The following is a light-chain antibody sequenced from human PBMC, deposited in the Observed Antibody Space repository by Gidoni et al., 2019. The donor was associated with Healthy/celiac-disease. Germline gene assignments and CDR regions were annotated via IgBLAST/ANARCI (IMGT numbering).Light chain of an antibody. CDR3: LQHNSYPRT. CDR2: AAS. Sequence: DIQMTQSPSSLSAAGGDRVTITCRASQGIRKYLGWYQQKPGKAPKRLNYAASSLQSGVPSRFSGSGAGTEFTLTSSLLQPEDFATYYCLQHNSYPRTFGQGTKVEIK. CDR1: QGIRKY. J-gene: IGKJ1*01. V-gene: IGKV1-17*01.